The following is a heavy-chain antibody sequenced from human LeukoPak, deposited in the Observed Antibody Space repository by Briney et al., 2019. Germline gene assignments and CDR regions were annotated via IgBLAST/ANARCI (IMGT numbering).Heavy chain of an antibody. CDR1: GYTFTSYY. Sequence: ASVKVSCKASGYTFTSYYMHWVRQAPGQGLEWMGIINPSGGSTSYARKFQGRVTMTRDTSTSTVYMELSSLRSEDTAVYYCARDEISRYSYGYWFDPWGQGTLVTVSS. J-gene: IGHJ5*02. D-gene: IGHD5-18*01. CDR2: INPSGGST. V-gene: IGHV1-46*01. CDR3: ARDEISRYSYGYWFDP.